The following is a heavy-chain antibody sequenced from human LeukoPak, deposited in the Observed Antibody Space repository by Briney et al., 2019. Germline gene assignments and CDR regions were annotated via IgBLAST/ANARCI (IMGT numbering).Heavy chain of an antibody. J-gene: IGHJ4*02. D-gene: IGHD3-22*01. V-gene: IGHV4-31*03. CDR1: GGSISSGGYY. CDR2: IDYSGST. CDR3: ARGTYYYDSSGYPRPFDY. Sequence: PSETLSLTCTVSGGSISSGGYYWSWIRQHPGKGLEWIGYIDYSGSTYYNPSLKSRVTISVDTSKNQSSLKLSSVTAAATAVYYCARGTYYYDSSGYPRPFDYWGQGTLVTVSS.